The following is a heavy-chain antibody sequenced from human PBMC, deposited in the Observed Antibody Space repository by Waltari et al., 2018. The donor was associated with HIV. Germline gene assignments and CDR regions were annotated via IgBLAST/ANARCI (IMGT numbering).Heavy chain of an antibody. D-gene: IGHD3-9*01. CDR2: IKQDVSEK. J-gene: IGHJ4*02. Sequence: EVQLVESGGGLVQPGGSLSSSCAASVSTSSHLWMGWVRQAPGKVLEWVANIKQDVSEKYYVDSVKGRFTISRDNAKNSLYLQMNSLRAEDTAVYYCARGHDVLRYFDWGQGTLVTVSS. CDR3: ARGHDVLRYFD. V-gene: IGHV3-7*01. CDR1: VSTSSHLW.